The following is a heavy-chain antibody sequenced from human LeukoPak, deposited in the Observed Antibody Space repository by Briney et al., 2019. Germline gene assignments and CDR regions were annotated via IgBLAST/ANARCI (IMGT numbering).Heavy chain of an antibody. CDR2: ISYDGSNK. J-gene: IGHJ6*03. CDR3: ARDFSRGSYKGRDYYMDV. CDR1: GFTFSSCG. D-gene: IGHD1-26*01. Sequence: PGGSLRLSCAASGFTFSSCGMHWVRQAPGKGLEWVALISYDGSNKYYADSVKGRFTISRDKSKNTLYLQMNSLRAEDTAVYYCARDFSRGSYKGRDYYMDVWGKGTTVTVSS. V-gene: IGHV3-30*19.